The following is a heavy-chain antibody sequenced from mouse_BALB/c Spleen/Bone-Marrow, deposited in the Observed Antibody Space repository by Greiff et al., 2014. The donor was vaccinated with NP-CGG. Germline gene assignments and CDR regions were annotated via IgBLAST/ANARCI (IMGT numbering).Heavy chain of an antibody. CDR2: IDPANGNT. V-gene: IGHV14-3*02. CDR1: GFNIKDTY. D-gene: IGHD1-1*01. CDR3: ASYYYGSAWFAY. J-gene: IGHJ3*01. Sequence: VHVKQSGAELVKPGASAKLSCTASGFNIKDTYMHWVKQRPEQGLEWIGRIDPANGNTKYDPKFQGKATITADTSSNTAYLQLSSLTSEDTAVYYCASYYYGSAWFAYWGQGTLVTVSA.